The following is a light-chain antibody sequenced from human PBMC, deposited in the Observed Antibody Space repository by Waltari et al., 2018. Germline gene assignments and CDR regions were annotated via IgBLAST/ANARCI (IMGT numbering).Light chain of an antibody. CDR3: QQYFTTPPYT. Sequence: DIVMTQSPDSLAVSLGERATINCKSRQSVLYSSNNENYLAWYQQKPGQPPKLLIYWASTRESGVPDRFSGSGSGTDFTLTISSLQAEDVAVYYCQQYFTTPPYTFGQGTKLEIK. V-gene: IGKV4-1*01. J-gene: IGKJ2*01. CDR1: QSVLYSSNNENY. CDR2: WAS.